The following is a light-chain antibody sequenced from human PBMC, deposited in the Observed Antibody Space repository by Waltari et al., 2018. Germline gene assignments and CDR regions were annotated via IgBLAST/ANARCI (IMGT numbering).Light chain of an antibody. CDR1: GRDIGGTTY. CDR3: SSYATTRVI. Sequence: QSALTQPASVSGTPGQSIPIPCRGTGRDIGGTTYVSWYQQHPGEAPKVITYDGTSRPSGVSDRFSGSKSGNTAFLTISGLQAEDEADYYCSSYATTRVIFGGGTKVTVL. J-gene: IGLJ2*01. CDR2: DGT. V-gene: IGLV2-14*03.